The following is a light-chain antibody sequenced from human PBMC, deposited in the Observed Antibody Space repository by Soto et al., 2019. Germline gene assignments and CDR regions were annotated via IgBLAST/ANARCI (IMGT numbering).Light chain of an antibody. J-gene: IGKJ1*01. CDR1: QSVSRGY. V-gene: IGKV3-20*01. Sequence: EIVLTQSPGTLSLSPGERATLSCRASQSVSRGYLAWYRQKPGLAPRLLIYGASSRATGIPDRFSGSGSGTDFTLTISRLETEDFAVYNCQQYGSAPLTFGQGTKVEIK. CDR2: GAS. CDR3: QQYGSAPLT.